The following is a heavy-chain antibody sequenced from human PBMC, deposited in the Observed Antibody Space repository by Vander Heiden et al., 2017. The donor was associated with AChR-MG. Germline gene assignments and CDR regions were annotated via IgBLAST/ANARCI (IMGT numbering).Heavy chain of an antibody. V-gene: IGHV3-9*01. CDR2: ISWNSGSI. CDR1: GFTFADYA. J-gene: IGHJ3*02. Sequence: EVQLVESGGGLVQPGRSLRLSCAASGFTFADYAMHWVRQAPGKGLEWVSGISWNSGSIGYADSVKGRFTISRDNAKNSLYLQMNSLRAEDTALYYCAKVKRAGFGELYDAFDIWGQGTMVTVSS. CDR3: AKVKRAGFGELYDAFDI. D-gene: IGHD3-10*01.